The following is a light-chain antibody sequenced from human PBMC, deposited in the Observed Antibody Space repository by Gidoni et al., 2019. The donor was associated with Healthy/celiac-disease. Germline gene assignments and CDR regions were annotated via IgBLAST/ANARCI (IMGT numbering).Light chain of an antibody. V-gene: IGKV3-15*01. J-gene: IGKJ4*01. CDR3: QQYNNWGALT. CDR2: GAS. Sequence: EIVMTQSPATLSVSPGERATLSCRASQSVSSNLAWYQQKPGQAPRLLIYGASTRDTGIPARFSGSGSGTEFTLTISSLQSEDFAVYYCQQYNNWGALTFGGGTKVEIK. CDR1: QSVSSN.